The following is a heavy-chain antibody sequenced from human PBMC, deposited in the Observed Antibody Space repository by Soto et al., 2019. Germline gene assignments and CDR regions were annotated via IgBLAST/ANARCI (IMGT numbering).Heavy chain of an antibody. CDR3: ARGRYGDY. CDR2: ISAHNGNT. Sequence: QVHLVQSGAEVKKPGASVKVSCKASGYTFTSYGITWVRQAPGQGLEWMGWISAHNGNTDYAQKLQGRLIVIRDTSTSTAYMELSCLRSDDAAVYYSARGRYGDYWGQGALVTVSS. V-gene: IGHV1-18*01. CDR1: GYTFTSYG. J-gene: IGHJ4*02. D-gene: IGHD1-1*01.